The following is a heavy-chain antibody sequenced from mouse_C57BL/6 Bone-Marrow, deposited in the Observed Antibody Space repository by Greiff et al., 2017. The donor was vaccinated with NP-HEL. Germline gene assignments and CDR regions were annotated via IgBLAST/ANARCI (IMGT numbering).Heavy chain of an antibody. CDR2: IHPNSGST. Sequence: QVHVKQPGAELVKPGASVKLSCKASGYTLTSYWMHWVKQRPGQGLEWIGMIHPNSGSTNYNEKFKSKATLTVDNSSSTAYMQLSSLTSEDSAVYYCARLRGRCFDYWGQGTTLTVSS. D-gene: IGHD1-1*01. CDR3: ARLRGRCFDY. V-gene: IGHV1-64*01. CDR1: GYTLTSYW. J-gene: IGHJ2*01.